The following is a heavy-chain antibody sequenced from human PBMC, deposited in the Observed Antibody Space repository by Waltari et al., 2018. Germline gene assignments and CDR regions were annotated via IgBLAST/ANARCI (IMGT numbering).Heavy chain of an antibody. CDR3: TTDSIAVAGPVYYYYGMDV. CDR2: IKSKTDGGKT. V-gene: IGHV3-15*01. Sequence: EVQLVESGGGLVKPGGSLRLSCAASGFTFSNAWMSWVRQAPGKGLEWVGRIKSKTDGGKTDYAAPVKGRFTISRDDSKNTLYLQMNSLKTEDTAVYYCTTDSIAVAGPVYYYYGMDVWGQGTTVTVSS. CDR1: GFTFSNAW. J-gene: IGHJ6*02. D-gene: IGHD6-19*01.